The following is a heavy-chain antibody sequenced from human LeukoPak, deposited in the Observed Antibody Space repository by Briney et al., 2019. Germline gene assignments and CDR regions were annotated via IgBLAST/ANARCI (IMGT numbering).Heavy chain of an antibody. J-gene: IGHJ4*02. Sequence: PSETLSLTCAVSGGSISSGGYSWSWIRQPPGKGLEWIGYIYHSGSTYYNPSLKGRVTISEDTPKNQFSLKLSSVTAADTAVYYCVRDRELNYWGQGTLVTVSS. CDR2: IYHSGST. CDR3: VRDRELNY. D-gene: IGHD3-10*01. V-gene: IGHV4-30-2*02. CDR1: GGSISSGGYS.